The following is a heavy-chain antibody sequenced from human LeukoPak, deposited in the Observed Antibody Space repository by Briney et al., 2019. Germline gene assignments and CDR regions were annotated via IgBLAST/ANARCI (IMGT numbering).Heavy chain of an antibody. Sequence: SVKVSCKASGGTFSSYAISWVRQAPGQGLEWMGGIIPVFGTANYAQKFQGRVTITADESTSTAYMELSSLRSEDTAVYYCARVRYYYDSSGYYDFDYWGQGTLVTVSS. D-gene: IGHD3-22*01. CDR3: ARVRYYYDSSGYYDFDY. CDR2: IIPVFGTA. J-gene: IGHJ4*02. CDR1: GGTFSSYA. V-gene: IGHV1-69*13.